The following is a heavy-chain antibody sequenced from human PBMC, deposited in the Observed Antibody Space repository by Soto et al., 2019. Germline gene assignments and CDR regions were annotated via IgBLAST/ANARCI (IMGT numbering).Heavy chain of an antibody. CDR3: ATRIVATIHDAFDI. CDR2: IKQDGSEK. CDR1: GFTFSSYW. Sequence: GGSLRLSCAASGFTFSSYWMSWVRQAPGKGLEWVANIKQDGSEKYYVDSVKGRFTISRDNAKNSLYLQMNSLRAEGTAVYYCATRIVATIHDAFDIWGQGTMVTVSS. V-gene: IGHV3-7*01. J-gene: IGHJ3*02. D-gene: IGHD5-12*01.